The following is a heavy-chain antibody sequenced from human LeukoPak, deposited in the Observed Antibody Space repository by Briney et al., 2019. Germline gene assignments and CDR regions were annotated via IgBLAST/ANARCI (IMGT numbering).Heavy chain of an antibody. CDR1: GGSISSYY. CDR2: IYYSGST. Sequence: PSETLSLTCTVSGGSISSYYWSWIRQPPGKGLEWIGYIYYSGSTNYNPSLKSRVTISVDTSKNQFSLKLSSVTAADTAVYYCARHDCSSTSCYYVYWGQGTLVTVSS. J-gene: IGHJ4*02. CDR3: ARHDCSSTSCYYVY. D-gene: IGHD2-2*01. V-gene: IGHV4-59*08.